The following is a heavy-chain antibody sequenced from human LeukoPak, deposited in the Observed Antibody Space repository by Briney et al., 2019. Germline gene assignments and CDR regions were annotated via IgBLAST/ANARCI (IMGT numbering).Heavy chain of an antibody. CDR1: GFTFSSYS. V-gene: IGHV3-23*01. J-gene: IGHJ3*01. Sequence: QTGGSLRLSCAASGFTFSSYSMSWVRQAPGRGLQWVSGISASGATTYYADSLKGRFTVSRDISKNTLYLQMNSLRAEDTAIYYCAKVRKGVGAFDLWGQGTMVTVSS. D-gene: IGHD3-16*01. CDR2: ISASGATT. CDR3: AKVRKGVGAFDL.